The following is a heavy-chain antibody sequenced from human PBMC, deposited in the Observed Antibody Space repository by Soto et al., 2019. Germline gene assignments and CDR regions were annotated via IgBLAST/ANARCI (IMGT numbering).Heavy chain of an antibody. CDR3: ARWDGSGRTGIVY. V-gene: IGHV4-34*01. Sequence: QVQLQQWGAGLLKPSETLSLTCAVYGGSFSGYYWSWIRQPPGKGLEWIGEINHSGSTNYNPSLKRRVTISVDTSKNQFSLKLSSVTAADTAVYYCARWDGSGRTGIVYWGQGTLVTVSS. D-gene: IGHD6-19*01. J-gene: IGHJ4*02. CDR2: INHSGST. CDR1: GGSFSGYY.